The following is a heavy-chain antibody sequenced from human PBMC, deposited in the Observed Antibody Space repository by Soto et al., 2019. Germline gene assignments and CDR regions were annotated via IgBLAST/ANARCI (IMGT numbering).Heavy chain of an antibody. Sequence: ASVKVSCKASGYTFSFYTINWVRQAPGLGLEWMGRVNPILSMSNYAQKFQGRVTMTADKSTSTAYMELRSLRSEDTAFYYCATSYGSGYRAFDYWGQGTLVTVSS. V-gene: IGHV1-69*02. D-gene: IGHD3-10*01. CDR2: VNPILSMS. CDR1: GYTFSFYT. J-gene: IGHJ4*02. CDR3: ATSYGSGYRAFDY.